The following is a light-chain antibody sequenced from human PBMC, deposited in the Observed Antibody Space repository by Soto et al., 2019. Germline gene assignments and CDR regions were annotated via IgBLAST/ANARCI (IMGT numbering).Light chain of an antibody. CDR1: SSDVGGYNY. V-gene: IGLV2-14*01. J-gene: IGLJ1*01. CDR2: EVS. Sequence: QSALTQHAYVSGSPGQSITISCTGTSSDVGGYNYVSWYQQHPGKAAKLMIYEVSNRPSGVSNRFSGSKSGNTASLTISGLQAKEEADYYCSSDTSSFTPLIFGNRSMVIVL. CDR3: SSDTSSFTPLI.